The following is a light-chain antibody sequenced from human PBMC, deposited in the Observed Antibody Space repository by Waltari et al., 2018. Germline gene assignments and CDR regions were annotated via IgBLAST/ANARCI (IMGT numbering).Light chain of an antibody. CDR3: QQYGSAVLYT. CDR2: GAS. J-gene: IGKJ2*01. Sequence: VLTQSPGTLSLSPGERATLSCRASQTLTKRYLAWYQQKPGQAPRLLIYGASSSAAGIPDRFSGSGSATDFTLTISRLEPEDSAVYYCQQYGSAVLYTFGQGTKVEIK. CDR1: QTLTKRY. V-gene: IGKV3-20*01.